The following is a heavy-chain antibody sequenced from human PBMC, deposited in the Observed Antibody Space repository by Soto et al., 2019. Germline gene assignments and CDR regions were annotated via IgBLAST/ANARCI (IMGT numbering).Heavy chain of an antibody. Sequence: GGSLRLGCAGSGLTFTNAWVSWVRHAPGKGLEWVGRIKSKTDGGTADYAAVVKGRFIISRDDSKKTVYLQMNSLKTEDTAIYYCTTTVTTTLYYYYNGMGVWGQGTTVTVSS. CDR3: TTTVTTTLYYYYNGMGV. V-gene: IGHV3-15*01. CDR1: GLTFTNAW. D-gene: IGHD4-17*01. J-gene: IGHJ6*02. CDR2: IKSKTDGGTA.